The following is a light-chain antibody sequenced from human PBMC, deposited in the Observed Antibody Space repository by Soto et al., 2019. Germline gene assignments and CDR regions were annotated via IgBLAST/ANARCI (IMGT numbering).Light chain of an antibody. Sequence: EIVLTQSPGTLSLSPGERATLSCRASQSVSSNYLAWYQQRPGQAPRLLIYGASNRAAGVPDRFSGSRSGTDFTLTISRLELEDFAVYSCQQYRNSPMYTFGEGTKLEIK. CDR3: QQYRNSPMYT. J-gene: IGKJ2*01. CDR2: GAS. CDR1: QSVSSNY. V-gene: IGKV3-20*01.